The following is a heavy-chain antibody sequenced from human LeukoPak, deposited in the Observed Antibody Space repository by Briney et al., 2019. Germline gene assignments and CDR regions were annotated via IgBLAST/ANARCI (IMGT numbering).Heavy chain of an antibody. J-gene: IGHJ6*02. Sequence: PGGSLRLSCAASGFTFSDYYMSSIRQAPGKGLERVSYIISSGSTIYYADSVNGRFTISSDNAKNSLYLQMNSLRAEDTAVYYCASTYGSGSYRGYYYGTGVWGQGTTVTLSS. CDR3: ASTYGSGSYRGYYYGTGV. CDR1: GFTFSDYY. V-gene: IGHV3-11*01. D-gene: IGHD3-10*01. CDR2: IISSGSTI.